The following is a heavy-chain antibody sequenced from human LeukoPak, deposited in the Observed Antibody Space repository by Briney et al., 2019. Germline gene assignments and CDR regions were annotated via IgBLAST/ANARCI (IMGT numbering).Heavy chain of an antibody. V-gene: IGHV3-66*01. Sequence: GGSLRLSCAASGFTVSSNYMSWVRQAPGKGLEWVSVIYSGGSTYYADSVKGRFTISRDNSENTLYLQMNSLRAEDTAVYYCARDYGGYYGSGPFFDYWGQGTLVTVSS. CDR2: IYSGGST. D-gene: IGHD3-10*01. J-gene: IGHJ4*02. CDR3: ARDYGGYYGSGPFFDY. CDR1: GFTVSSNY.